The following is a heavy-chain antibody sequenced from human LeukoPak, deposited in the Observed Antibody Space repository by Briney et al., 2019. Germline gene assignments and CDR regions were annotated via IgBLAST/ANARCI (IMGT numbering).Heavy chain of an antibody. CDR1: GCSISTYY. Sequence: SETLSLTCTVSGCSISTYYWSWIRQPPGKGLEGIGYIYHSGSTKYNPSLKSRVTISVDTSKNQFSLKLSSVPAAHTAVYYCAREPRSSGWYEYWGQGTLVSVSS. CDR3: AREPRSSGWYEY. D-gene: IGHD6-19*01. CDR2: IYHSGST. J-gene: IGHJ4*02. V-gene: IGHV4-59*12.